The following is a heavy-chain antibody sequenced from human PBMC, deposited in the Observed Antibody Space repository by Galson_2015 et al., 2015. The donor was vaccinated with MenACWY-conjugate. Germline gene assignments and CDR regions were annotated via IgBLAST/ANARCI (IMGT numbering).Heavy chain of an antibody. J-gene: IGHJ4*02. CDR1: GFTFSNYW. D-gene: IGHD1-1*01. V-gene: IGHV4-4*02. Sequence: SLRLSCAASGFTFSNYWMTWLRQAPGKGLEWIGDIFHSGRTNYNPSLNSRVTLSVDKSRNQFSLNLNSVTAADTAVYYCAGLLTKYTAGDHIDYWGQGTLV. CDR2: IFHSGRT. CDR3: AGLLTKYTAGDHIDY.